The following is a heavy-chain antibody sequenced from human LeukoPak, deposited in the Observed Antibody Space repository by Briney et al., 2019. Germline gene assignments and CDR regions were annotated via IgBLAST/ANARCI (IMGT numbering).Heavy chain of an antibody. Sequence: SETLSLTCAVYGGSFSGYYWSWIRQPPGKGLEWIGEINHSGSTNYNPSLKSRVTISVDTSKNQFSLTLSSVTAADTAVYYCARVERGVYYDFWSGYFYFDYWGQGTLVTVSS. CDR2: INHSGST. D-gene: IGHD3-3*01. J-gene: IGHJ4*02. CDR3: ARVERGVYYDFWSGYFYFDY. CDR1: GGSFSGYY. V-gene: IGHV4-34*01.